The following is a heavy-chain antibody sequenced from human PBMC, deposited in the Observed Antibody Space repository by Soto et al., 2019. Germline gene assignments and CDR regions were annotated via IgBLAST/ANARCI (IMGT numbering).Heavy chain of an antibody. CDR3: ARDRGGYSGYDDLLGDAFDI. J-gene: IGHJ3*02. Sequence: GGSLRLSCAASGFTFSSYSMNWVRQAPWKGLEWVSSISSSSSYIYYADSVKGRFTISRDNAKNSLYLQMNSLRAEDTAVYYCARDRGGYSGYDDLLGDAFDIWGQGTMVTVSS. CDR2: ISSSSSYI. CDR1: GFTFSSYS. V-gene: IGHV3-21*01. D-gene: IGHD5-12*01.